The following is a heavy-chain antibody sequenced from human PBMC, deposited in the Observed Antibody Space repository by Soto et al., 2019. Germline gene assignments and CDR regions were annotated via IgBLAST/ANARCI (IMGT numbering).Heavy chain of an antibody. CDR2: ISSRSYTI. V-gene: IGHV3-48*01. CDR3: ARGGSSSDNGMDV. Sequence: EVKLVESGGDLVQPGGSLRLSCAASGFTFSTYIMNWVRQAPGKGLEWVSYISSRSYTIYYVDSVKGRFTISRDNAKSSLYLQMNSLRAEDTAVYYCARGGSSSDNGMDVWGQGTTVTVSS. J-gene: IGHJ6*02. CDR1: GFTFSTYI. D-gene: IGHD6-6*01.